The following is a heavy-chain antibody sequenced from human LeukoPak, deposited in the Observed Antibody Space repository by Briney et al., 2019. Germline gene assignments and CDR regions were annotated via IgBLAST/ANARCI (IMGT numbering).Heavy chain of an antibody. Sequence: SETLSLTCSVSGGSVSSSSYYWGWIRQPPGKRLEWIGGISHSGTNYNNPSLKSRVSISIDTSKNQFSVKLTSVTAADTAIYYCASLGTLRSWGQGTLVTVSS. CDR3: ASLGTLRS. CDR2: ISHSGTN. D-gene: IGHD7-27*01. V-gene: IGHV4-39*01. CDR1: GGSVSSSSYY. J-gene: IGHJ5*02.